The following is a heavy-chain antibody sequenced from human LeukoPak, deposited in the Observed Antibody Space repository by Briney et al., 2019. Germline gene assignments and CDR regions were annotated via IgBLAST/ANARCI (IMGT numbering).Heavy chain of an antibody. CDR3: ARDSDYGGNPRYYFDY. D-gene: IGHD4-23*01. Sequence: ASVKLSCKASGYTFTGYYMHWVRQAPGQGLEWMGWINPNSGGTNYAQKLQGRVTMTRDTSISTAYMELSRLRSDDTAVYYCARDSDYGGNPRYYFDYWGQGTLVTVSS. J-gene: IGHJ4*02. V-gene: IGHV1-2*02. CDR2: INPNSGGT. CDR1: GYTFTGYY.